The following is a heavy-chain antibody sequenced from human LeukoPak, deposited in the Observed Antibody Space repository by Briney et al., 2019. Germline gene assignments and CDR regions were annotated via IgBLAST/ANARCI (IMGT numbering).Heavy chain of an antibody. D-gene: IGHD6-13*01. CDR1: GFTFSSYA. V-gene: IGHV3-23*01. CDR3: AKVSWANYFDY. J-gene: IGHJ4*02. Sequence: GGSLRLSCAASGFTFSSYAMSWVRQAPGKGLEWVSTISGSGGNTYHADSVRGRFTTSRDNSKNTLYLQMNSLRAEDTAIYYCAKVSWANYFDYWGQGTLVTVSS. CDR2: ISGSGGNT.